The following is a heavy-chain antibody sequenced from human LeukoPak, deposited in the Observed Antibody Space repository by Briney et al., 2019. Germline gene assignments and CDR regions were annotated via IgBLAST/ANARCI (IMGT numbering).Heavy chain of an antibody. J-gene: IGHJ5*02. D-gene: IGHD5-12*01. Sequence: GESLKISCKASGYSFTNYWIGWVRQMPGKGLEWMGIIYPGDSDTRYSPSSQGQVTISADKSISTAYLQWSSLKASDTAMYYCARQREGYRTWFDPWGQGTLVTVSS. CDR1: GYSFTNYW. CDR3: ARQREGYRTWFDP. V-gene: IGHV5-51*01. CDR2: IYPGDSDT.